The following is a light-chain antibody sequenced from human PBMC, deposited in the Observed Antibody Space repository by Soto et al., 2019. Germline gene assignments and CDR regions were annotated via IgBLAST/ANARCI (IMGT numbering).Light chain of an antibody. CDR1: QSVSSN. J-gene: IGKJ3*01. CDR2: AAS. V-gene: IGKV3-20*01. Sequence: VRTHGPATLSGTPGERDTLSSRASQSVSSNLAWSPQKPGQAPRLLIYAASIRATGIPDRLSGSGSGTDFSLTISRLEPEYAVVDYYQPYGSSFTFGPGTKVDIK. CDR3: QPYGSSFT.